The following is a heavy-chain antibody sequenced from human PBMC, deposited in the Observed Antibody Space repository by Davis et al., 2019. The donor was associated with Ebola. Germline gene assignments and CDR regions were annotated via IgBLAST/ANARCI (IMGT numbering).Heavy chain of an antibody. D-gene: IGHD4-17*01. CDR1: GGSFSGYY. V-gene: IGHV4-34*01. Sequence: MPSETLSLTCAVYGGSFSGYYWSWIRQPPGKGLEWIGEINHSGSTYYNPSLKSRVTISVDTSKNQFSLKLSSVTAADTAVYYCARGMTTVTTDYYYYYGMDVWGQGTTVTVSS. J-gene: IGHJ6*02. CDR3: ARGMTTVTTDYYYYYGMDV. CDR2: INHSGST.